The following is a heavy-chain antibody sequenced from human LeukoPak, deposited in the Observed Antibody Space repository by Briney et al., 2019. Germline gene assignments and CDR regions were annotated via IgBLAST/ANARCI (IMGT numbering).Heavy chain of an antibody. CDR1: GYSFTSYW. D-gene: IGHD2-2*01. J-gene: IGHJ5*02. CDR2: IYPGDSDT. Sequence: GESLKISCKGSGYSFTSYWIGWVRQMPGKGLEWMGIIYPGDSDTRYSPSFQGQVTISADKSISTAYLQWSSLKASDTAMYYCARHLGFVPAATTQGWFDPWGQGTLVTVSS. V-gene: IGHV5-51*01. CDR3: ARHLGFVPAATTQGWFDP.